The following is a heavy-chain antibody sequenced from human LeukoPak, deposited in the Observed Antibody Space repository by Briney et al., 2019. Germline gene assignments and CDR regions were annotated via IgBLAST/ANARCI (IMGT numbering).Heavy chain of an antibody. V-gene: IGHV3-33*01. CDR2: IWYDGSNK. D-gene: IGHD2-15*01. CDR1: GFTFSSHA. J-gene: IGHJ4*02. CDR3: ATGGYCSGRTCIYFDY. Sequence: GGSLRLSCAASGFTFSSHAMHWVRQAPGKGLEWVTIIWYDGSNKYYADSVKGRFSISRDNSRNTLYLQMNSLRAEDTAVYYCATGGYCSGRTCIYFDYWRQGTLVTVSS.